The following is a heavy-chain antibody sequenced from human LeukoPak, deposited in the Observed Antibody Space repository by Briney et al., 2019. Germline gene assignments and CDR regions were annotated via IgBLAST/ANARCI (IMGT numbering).Heavy chain of an antibody. J-gene: IGHJ6*02. CDR2: IYYSGST. D-gene: IGHD5-18*01. Sequence: SETLSLTCTVSGDSISSYYWSWIRQPPGKGLEWIGYIYYSGSTNYNPSLKSRVTISVDTSKNQFSLKLSSVTAADTAVYYCARGAGDTAMVSYGMDVWGQGTTVTVSS. V-gene: IGHV4-59*01. CDR1: GDSISSYY. CDR3: ARGAGDTAMVSYGMDV.